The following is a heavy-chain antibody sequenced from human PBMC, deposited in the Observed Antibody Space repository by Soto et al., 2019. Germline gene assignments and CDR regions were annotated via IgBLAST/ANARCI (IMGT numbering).Heavy chain of an antibody. CDR2: IIPLSGGA. CDR3: ATEGFSGCYHGY. D-gene: IGHD1-26*01. Sequence: QLQLMQSGPEVKRPGSSVKVSCKASGGNFFNYVISWVRQAPGQGLEWLGAIIPLSGGAKYALKFQDRVTITADGSTSTAYLDLRSLTHDDTAVYYCATEGFSGCYHGYWGQGTQVTVSS. V-gene: IGHV1-69*01. CDR1: GGNFFNYV. J-gene: IGHJ4*02.